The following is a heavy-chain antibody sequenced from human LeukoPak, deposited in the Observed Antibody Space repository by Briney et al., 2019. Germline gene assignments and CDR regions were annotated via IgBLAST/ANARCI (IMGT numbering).Heavy chain of an antibody. CDR2: IKQDGSEK. D-gene: IGHD3-10*01. J-gene: IGHJ4*02. CDR3: ARSPLWFGELLDFDY. Sequence: GGSLRLSCAASGFTFSSYWMSWVRQAPGKGLEWVANIKQDGSEKYYVDSVKGRFTISRDNAKNSLYLQMNSLRAEDTAVYYCARSPLWFGELLDFDYWGQGTLVTVSS. V-gene: IGHV3-7*01. CDR1: GFTFSSYW.